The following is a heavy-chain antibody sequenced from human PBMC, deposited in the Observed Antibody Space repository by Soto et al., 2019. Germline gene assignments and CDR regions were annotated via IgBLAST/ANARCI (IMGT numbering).Heavy chain of an antibody. Sequence: SETLSLTCSVSGVSISSDYWSWTRQPPGKGLEWIGYINYRGSTNYNPSLKSRVTISVDTSKNQFSLSLTSVTAADTAVYFCARAASSPITGTPYYFDSWGQGTLVTVSS. D-gene: IGHD1-7*01. CDR3: ARAASSPITGTPYYFDS. J-gene: IGHJ4*02. CDR2: INYRGST. V-gene: IGHV4-59*01. CDR1: GVSISSDY.